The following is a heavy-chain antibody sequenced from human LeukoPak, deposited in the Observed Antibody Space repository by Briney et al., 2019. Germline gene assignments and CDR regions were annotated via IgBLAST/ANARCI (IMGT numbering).Heavy chain of an antibody. CDR3: ARRVLGHDSSLFDY. Sequence: SETLSLTCTVSGGSISSYYWSWIRQPPGKGLEWIGYIYYSGSTNYNPSLKSRVTISVDTSKNQFSLKLSSVTAADTAVYYCARRVLGHDSSLFDYWGQGTLVTVSS. J-gene: IGHJ4*02. CDR1: GGSISSYY. D-gene: IGHD3-22*01. CDR2: IYYSGST. V-gene: IGHV4-59*01.